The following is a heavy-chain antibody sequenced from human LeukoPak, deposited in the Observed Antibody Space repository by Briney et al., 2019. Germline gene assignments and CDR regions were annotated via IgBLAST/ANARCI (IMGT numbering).Heavy chain of an antibody. Sequence: GGSLRLSCAASGFTFSSYSMNWVRQAPGKGLEWVSYISSSSSTIYYADSVKGRFTISRDNAKNSLYLQMNSLRAEDTAVYYCARNYDFWSGYYGFDYWGQGTLVTVSS. J-gene: IGHJ4*02. CDR1: GFTFSSYS. CDR3: ARNYDFWSGYYGFDY. V-gene: IGHV3-48*01. CDR2: ISSSSSTI. D-gene: IGHD3-3*01.